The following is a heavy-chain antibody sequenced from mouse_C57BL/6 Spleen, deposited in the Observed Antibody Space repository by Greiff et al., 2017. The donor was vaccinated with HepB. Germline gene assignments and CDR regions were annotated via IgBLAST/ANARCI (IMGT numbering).Heavy chain of an antibody. V-gene: IGHV1-81*01. CDR2: IYPRSGNT. CDR1: GYTFTSYG. Sequence: QVQLKQSGAELARPGASVKLSCKASGYTFTSYGISWVKQRTGQGLEWIGEIYPRSGNTYYNEKFKGKATLTADKSSSTAYMELRSLTSEDSAVYFCAIITTVVATGDYWGQGTTLTVSS. J-gene: IGHJ2*01. D-gene: IGHD1-1*01. CDR3: AIITTVVATGDY.